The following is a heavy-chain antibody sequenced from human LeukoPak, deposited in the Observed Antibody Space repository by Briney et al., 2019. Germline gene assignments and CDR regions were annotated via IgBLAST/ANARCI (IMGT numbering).Heavy chain of an antibody. D-gene: IGHD3-3*01. V-gene: IGHV3-23*01. CDR3: AKDSYYDFWSGYMGYYYYMDV. Sequence: GGSLRLSCAASGFTFSSYAMSWVRQAPGKGLEWVSAISGSGGSTYYADSVKGRFTISRDNSKNTLYLQMNSLRAEDTAVYYCAKDSYYDFWSGYMGYYYYMDVWGKGTTVTVSS. CDR1: GFTFSSYA. J-gene: IGHJ6*03. CDR2: ISGSGGST.